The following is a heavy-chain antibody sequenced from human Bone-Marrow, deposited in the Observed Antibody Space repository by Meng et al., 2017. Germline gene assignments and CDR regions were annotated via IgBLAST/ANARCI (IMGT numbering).Heavy chain of an antibody. V-gene: IGHV1-46*01. J-gene: IGHJ6*02. CDR2: INPSGGST. CDR1: GYTFTSYY. D-gene: IGHD6-13*01. Sequence: ASVKVSCKASGYTFTSYYMHWVRQAPGQGLEWMGIINPSGGSTSYAQKFQGRVTMTRDTSTSTVYMELSSLRSEDTAVYYCAREDGMQQQPQHYYYYYGMDVWGQGTTVTVSS. CDR3: AREDGMQQQPQHYYYYYGMDV.